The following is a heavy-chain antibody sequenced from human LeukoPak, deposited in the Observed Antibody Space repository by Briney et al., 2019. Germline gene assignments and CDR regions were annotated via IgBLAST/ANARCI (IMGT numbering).Heavy chain of an antibody. V-gene: IGHV3-23*01. CDR1: GFTFSSYA. CDR2: ITRSGDST. J-gene: IGHJ4*02. Sequence: GGSLRLSCAASGFTFSSYAMSWVRQAPGKGLEWVSGITRSGDSTFYADSVKGRFTISRDNSKNTLYLQLNSLRAEDTAVYFCAKAYSNTWSHIVHFDHWGQGTLVTVSS. CDR3: AKAYSNTWSHIVHFDH. D-gene: IGHD2-8*01.